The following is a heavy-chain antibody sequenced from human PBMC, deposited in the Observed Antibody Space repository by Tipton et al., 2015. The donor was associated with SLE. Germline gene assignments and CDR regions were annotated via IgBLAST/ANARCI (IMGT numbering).Heavy chain of an antibody. Sequence: SLRLSCAASGFTFSSYSMNWVRQAPGKGLEWVSSISSSSSYIYYADSVKGRFTISRDNAKNSLYLQMNSLRAEDTAVYYCARELYGSGGYYDYWGQGTLVTVSS. CDR1: GFTFSSYS. D-gene: IGHD3-10*01. CDR2: ISSSSSYI. V-gene: IGHV3-21*03. CDR3: ARELYGSGGYYDY. J-gene: IGHJ4*02.